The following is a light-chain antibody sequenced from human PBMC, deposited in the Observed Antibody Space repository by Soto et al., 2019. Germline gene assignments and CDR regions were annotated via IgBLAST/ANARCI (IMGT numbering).Light chain of an antibody. CDR3: MQVTHWPLT. V-gene: IGKV2-30*01. CDR2: KVS. J-gene: IGKJ5*01. CDR1: QSLVDSDGNTY. Sequence: DVVMTQSPLSLAVTLGQPASISCRSTQSLVDSDGNTYLNWFQQRPGQSPRRLIYKVSNRDSGVPDRFSGSGSGTDFTLKISRVEAEDVGFYYCMQVTHWPLTFGQGTRLEIK.